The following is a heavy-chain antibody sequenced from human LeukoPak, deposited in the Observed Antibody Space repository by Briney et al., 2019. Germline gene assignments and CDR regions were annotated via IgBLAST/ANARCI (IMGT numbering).Heavy chain of an antibody. Sequence: ASVKVSCKGSGYTFINYGITWVRQAPGRGLEWMGRVSPYNGNTYYSQRFQDRVTITKDTSTGTAYMDLRNLRTDDTAMYYCARNGRVRRVVKDLFEYWGQGTLVAVSS. V-gene: IGHV1-18*01. CDR3: ARNGRVRRVVKDLFEY. CDR1: GYTFINYG. J-gene: IGHJ4*02. D-gene: IGHD3-10*01. CDR2: VSPYNGNT.